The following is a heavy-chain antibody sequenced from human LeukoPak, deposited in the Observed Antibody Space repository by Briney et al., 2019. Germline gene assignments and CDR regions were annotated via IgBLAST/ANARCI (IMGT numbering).Heavy chain of an antibody. V-gene: IGHV3-53*01. Sequence: TGGSLRPSCAASGFTVDSNYLSWVRQAPGKGLEWVSTIYTGGNTYYAASVKGRFTISRDFSKNTVFLHMNSLRAEDTAMYYCARGDGSGYYDYFDYWGQGALVTVSS. D-gene: IGHD3-22*01. CDR3: ARGDGSGYYDYFDY. CDR1: GFTVDSNY. CDR2: IYTGGNT. J-gene: IGHJ4*02.